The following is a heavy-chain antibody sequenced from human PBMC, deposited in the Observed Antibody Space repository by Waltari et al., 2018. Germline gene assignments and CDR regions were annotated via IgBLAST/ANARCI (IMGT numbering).Heavy chain of an antibody. V-gene: IGHV4-61*09. CDR2: FYTSGST. Sequence: QVQLQESGPGLVKPSQTLSLTCTVSGGSISSGSYYWSWIRQPAGKGLEWIGYFYTSGSTNYNPSLKSRVTISVDTSKNQFSLKLSSVTAADTAVYYCARFKYYDSSGYPYPHFDYWGQGTLVTVSS. D-gene: IGHD3-22*01. CDR1: GGSISSGSYY. CDR3: ARFKYYDSSGYPYPHFDY. J-gene: IGHJ4*02.